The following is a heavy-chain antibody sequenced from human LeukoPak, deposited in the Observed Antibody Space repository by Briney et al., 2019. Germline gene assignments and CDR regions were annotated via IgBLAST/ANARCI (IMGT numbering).Heavy chain of an antibody. CDR2: IIPILDTA. J-gene: IGHJ6*03. CDR1: GGTFSSYA. V-gene: IGHV1-69*13. Sequence: SVKVSCKASGGTFSSYAISWVRQAPGQGLEWMGGIIPILDTANYAQKFQGRVTITADESTSTAYMELSSLRSEDTAVYYCAGSSRSYYYYYMDVWGKGTTVTISS. CDR3: AGSSRSYYYYYMDV.